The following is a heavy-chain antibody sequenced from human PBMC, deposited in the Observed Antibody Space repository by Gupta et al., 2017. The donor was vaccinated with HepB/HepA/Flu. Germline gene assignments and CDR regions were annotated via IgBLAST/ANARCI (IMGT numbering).Heavy chain of an antibody. D-gene: IGHD3-22*01. J-gene: IGHJ5*02. CDR2: ISYDGSNK. CDR1: GFTFSSYA. CDR3: ARDLRPAYYDSSGYENWFDP. Sequence: QVQLVESGGGGVQPGRSLRLSCAASGFTFSSYAMHWVRQAPGKGLEWVAVISYDGSNKYYADSVKGRFTISRDNSKNTLYLQMNSLRAEDTAVYYCARDLRPAYYDSSGYENWFDPWGQGTLVTVSS. V-gene: IGHV3-30-3*01.